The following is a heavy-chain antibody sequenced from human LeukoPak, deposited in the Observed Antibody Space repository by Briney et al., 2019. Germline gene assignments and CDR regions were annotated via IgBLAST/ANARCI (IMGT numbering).Heavy chain of an antibody. CDR2: INHSGGT. Sequence: PSETLSLTCVVSGGSFSGYYWSWIRQPPGKGLEWIGEINHSGGTNYNPSLKSRVIMSVDTSKKQFSLKLSSVTAADTAVYYCARQRGYKSKSFDYWGQGTLVTVSS. CDR3: ARQRGYKSKSFDY. V-gene: IGHV4-34*01. D-gene: IGHD5-24*01. J-gene: IGHJ4*02. CDR1: GGSFSGYY.